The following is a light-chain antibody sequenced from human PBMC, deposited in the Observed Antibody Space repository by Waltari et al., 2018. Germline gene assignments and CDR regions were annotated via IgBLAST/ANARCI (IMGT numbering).Light chain of an antibody. J-gene: IGKJ4*01. V-gene: IGKV3-11*01. CDR1: QSIGTS. Sequence: EIVLTQSPVTLSLSPGERATLSCRASQSIGTSLGWYQQKPGQAPRLLIYGASNRATGIPVRFSGSGSGTDFTLTISTLETEDFAVYYCQQHSRWPLTFGGGTMVEI. CDR3: QQHSRWPLT. CDR2: GAS.